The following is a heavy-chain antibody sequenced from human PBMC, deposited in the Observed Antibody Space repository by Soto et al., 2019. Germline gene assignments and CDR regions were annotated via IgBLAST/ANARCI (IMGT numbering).Heavy chain of an antibody. D-gene: IGHD3-10*01. V-gene: IGHV5-51*01. Sequence: GESLKISCKGSGYSFTSYWIGWVRQMPGKGLEWMGIIYPGDSDTRYSPSFQGQVTISADKSISTAYLQWSSLKAPDPAMYYCARHEDGSGSYYDAFDIWGQWTMVTVSS. CDR3: ARHEDGSGSYYDAFDI. J-gene: IGHJ3*02. CDR2: IYPGDSDT. CDR1: GYSFTSYW.